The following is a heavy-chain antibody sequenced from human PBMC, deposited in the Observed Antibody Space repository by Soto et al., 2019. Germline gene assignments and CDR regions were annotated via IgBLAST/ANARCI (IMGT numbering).Heavy chain of an antibody. V-gene: IGHV4-34*01. D-gene: IGHD3-9*01. Sequence: SETLSLTCAVYGESFSTYYWSWIRQPPGKGLEWIGEINRSRTTNHNPSLKSRVTISVDTSKNQFSLKLNSVTAADTAVYYCARGWVGTGSHYFRFWGQGTLVTVS. CDR1: GESFSTYY. CDR2: INRSRTT. CDR3: ARGWVGTGSHYFRF. J-gene: IGHJ4*02.